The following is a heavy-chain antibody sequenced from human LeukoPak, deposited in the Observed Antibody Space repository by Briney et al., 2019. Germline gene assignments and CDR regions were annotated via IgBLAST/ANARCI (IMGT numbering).Heavy chain of an antibody. V-gene: IGHV3-48*03. CDR1: GFTFSSYE. D-gene: IGHD3-22*01. J-gene: IGHJ3*02. Sequence: QPGGSLRLSCAASGFTFSSYEMNWVRQAPRKGLEWVSYISSSGSNTYYADSVKGRFTISRDNAKDSLYLQMNSLRAEDTAVYYCARDWGSSGPDAFVIWRQGGMVTVCS. CDR3: ARDWGSSGPDAFVI. CDR2: ISSSGSNT.